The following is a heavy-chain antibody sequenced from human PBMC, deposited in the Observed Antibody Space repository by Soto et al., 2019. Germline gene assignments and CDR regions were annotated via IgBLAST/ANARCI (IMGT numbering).Heavy chain of an antibody. CDR2: IIPILGIA. Sequence: VASVKVSCKASGGTFSSYTISWVRQAPGQGLEWMGRIIPILGIANYAQKFQGRVTITADKSTSTAYMELSSLRSEDTAVYYCARDGEKYYDILTGPLGKYNWFDPWGQGTLVTVSS. CDR1: GGTFSSYT. D-gene: IGHD3-9*01. CDR3: ARDGEKYYDILTGPLGKYNWFDP. J-gene: IGHJ5*02. V-gene: IGHV1-69*04.